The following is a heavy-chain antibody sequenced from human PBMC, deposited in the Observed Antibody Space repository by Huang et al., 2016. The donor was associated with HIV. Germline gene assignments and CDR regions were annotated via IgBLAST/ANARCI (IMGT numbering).Heavy chain of an antibody. CDR1: GFTFNSYW. J-gene: IGHJ4*02. D-gene: IGHD1-26*01. V-gene: IGHV3-7*01. CDR3: VRLLDHTGDY. CDR2: IKTDGSEK. Sequence: EVQLVESGGGLVQPGGSLSISCAASGFTFNSYWMSWVRQAPGKGLEWVAGIKTDGSEKSYVDSVKGRFTISRDNAKNSLYLQMNSLRAEDTAVYYCVRLLDHTGDYWGQGTLVTVSS.